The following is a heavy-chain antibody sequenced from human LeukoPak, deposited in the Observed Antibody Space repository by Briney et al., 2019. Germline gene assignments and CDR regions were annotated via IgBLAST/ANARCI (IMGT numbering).Heavy chain of an antibody. Sequence: SVKVSCKASGGTFSSYAISWVRQAPGQGLEWMGGLIPIFGTANYAQKFQGRVTNTADESTSTAYMELSSLRSEDTAVYYCARGGRGDCSGGSCYLAYYYYYGMDVWGKGTTVTVSS. CDR3: ARGGRGDCSGGSCYLAYYYYYGMDV. CDR1: GGTFSSYA. V-gene: IGHV1-69*13. D-gene: IGHD2-15*01. J-gene: IGHJ6*04. CDR2: LIPIFGTA.